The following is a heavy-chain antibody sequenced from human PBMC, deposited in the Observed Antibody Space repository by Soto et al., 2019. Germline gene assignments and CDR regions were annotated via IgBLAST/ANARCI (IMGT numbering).Heavy chain of an antibody. Sequence: SETLSLTCAVYGGSFSGYYWSWIRQPPWKGLEWIGEINHSGSTNYNPSPKSRVTISVDTSKNQFSLKLSSVTAADTAVYYCARESGGFLEWLLHMDVWGKGTTVTVSS. CDR3: ARESGGFLEWLLHMDV. CDR2: INHSGST. D-gene: IGHD3-3*01. CDR1: GGSFSGYY. J-gene: IGHJ6*03. V-gene: IGHV4-34*01.